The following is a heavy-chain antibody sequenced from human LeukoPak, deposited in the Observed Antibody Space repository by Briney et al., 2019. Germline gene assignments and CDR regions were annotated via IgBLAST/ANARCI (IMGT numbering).Heavy chain of an antibody. D-gene: IGHD3-10*01. J-gene: IGHJ5*02. Sequence: GVSLRLSCAASGFTFSSNWMSWVRQAPGKGLEWVANIKQDGSEKYYVDSVKGRFTISRDNAKNSLYLQMNSLRAEDAAVYYCARDHVAGGSGSYYHSPWGQGTLVTVSS. CDR1: GFTFSSNW. V-gene: IGHV3-7*03. CDR2: IKQDGSEK. CDR3: ARDHVAGGSGSYYHSP.